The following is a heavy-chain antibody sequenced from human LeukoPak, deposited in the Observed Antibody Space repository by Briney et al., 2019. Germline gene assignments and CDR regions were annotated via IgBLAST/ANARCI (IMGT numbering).Heavy chain of an antibody. Sequence: PSETLSLTCTVSGYSISSGYYWAWIRQPPGKGLEWIGSIFHTGSTYHNPSLKSRVTISVDTSKNQFSLKLNSVTAADTAVYYCARDYDVLTAYPPTQLFDPWGQGTLVTVSS. D-gene: IGHD3-9*01. CDR2: IFHTGST. CDR3: ARDYDVLTAYPPTQLFDP. CDR1: GYSISSGYY. J-gene: IGHJ5*02. V-gene: IGHV4-38-2*02.